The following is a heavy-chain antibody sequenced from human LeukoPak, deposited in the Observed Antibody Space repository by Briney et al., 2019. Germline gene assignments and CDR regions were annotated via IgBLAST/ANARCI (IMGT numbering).Heavy chain of an antibody. D-gene: IGHD1-26*01. Sequence: GGSLRLSCAASGFTFSSYSMNWVRQAPGKGLEWVSYISSSSSTIYYADSVKGRFTISRDNAKNSLYLQMNSLRDEDTAVYYCARDRYSGSYYSSSGFDYWGQRTLVTVSS. CDR3: ARDRYSGSYYSSSGFDY. CDR2: ISSSSSTI. CDR1: GFTFSSYS. V-gene: IGHV3-48*02. J-gene: IGHJ4*02.